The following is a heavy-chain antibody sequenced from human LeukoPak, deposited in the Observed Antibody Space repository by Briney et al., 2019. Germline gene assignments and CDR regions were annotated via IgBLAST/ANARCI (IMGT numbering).Heavy chain of an antibody. V-gene: IGHV3-74*01. Sequence: GGSLRLSCAASGFTFSRYYMHWVRQAPGKGLVWVSRINSDGSSTTYADSVKGRFTIPRDNAKNTLYLQMNSLKVEDTAVYYCTRVFVGDEYSSSGYWGQGTLVTVSS. J-gene: IGHJ4*02. CDR1: GFTFSRYY. CDR2: INSDGSST. D-gene: IGHD6-13*01. CDR3: TRVFVGDEYSSSGY.